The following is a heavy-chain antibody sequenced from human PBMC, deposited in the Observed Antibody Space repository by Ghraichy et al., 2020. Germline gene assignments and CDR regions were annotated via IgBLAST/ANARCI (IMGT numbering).Heavy chain of an antibody. Sequence: EGSLRLSCAASGFSFSNYAMTWVRQAPGKGLEWVSSISDSAGGTYYADSVKGRFTVSRDNSKNTLYLQTNSLRAEDTAVYYCAKRGRGTYYFDYWGQGTLVTVSS. CDR1: GFSFSNYA. CDR3: AKRGRGTYYFDY. D-gene: IGHD6-6*01. J-gene: IGHJ4*02. CDR2: ISDSAGGT. V-gene: IGHV3-23*01.